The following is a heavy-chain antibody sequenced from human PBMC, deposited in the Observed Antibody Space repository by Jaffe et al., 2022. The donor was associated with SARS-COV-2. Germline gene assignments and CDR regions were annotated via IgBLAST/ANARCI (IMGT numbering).Heavy chain of an antibody. CDR1: GFTFSGSA. J-gene: IGHJ6*02. CDR3: TLSGYYGGYYYYGMDV. V-gene: IGHV3-73*01. D-gene: IGHD3-22*01. Sequence: EVQLVESGGGLVQPGGSLKLSCAASGFTFSGSAMHWVRQASGRGLEWVGRIRSKANNYATAYVASVKGRFTISRDDSKSTTYLQMNSLKTEDTAVYYCTLSGYYGGYYYYGMDVWGQGTTVTVSS. CDR2: IRSKANNYAT.